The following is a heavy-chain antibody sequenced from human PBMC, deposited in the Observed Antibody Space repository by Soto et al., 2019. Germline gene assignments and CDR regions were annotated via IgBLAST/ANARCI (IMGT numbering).Heavy chain of an antibody. CDR2: INDSGST. J-gene: IGHJ4*02. Sequence: QVQLQQRGAGLLKPSETLSLTCAVYGGSFSDYSWTWIRQPPGKGLEWIGEINDSGSTNYTPSLERRVTISRDTSKNRFSLKLSSVTAADTAVYYCARGSHKLHSYDSSGFYHYVDYWGQGSLVTVSS. CDR3: ARGSHKLHSYDSSGFYHYVDY. CDR1: GGSFSDYS. D-gene: IGHD3-22*01. V-gene: IGHV4-34*01.